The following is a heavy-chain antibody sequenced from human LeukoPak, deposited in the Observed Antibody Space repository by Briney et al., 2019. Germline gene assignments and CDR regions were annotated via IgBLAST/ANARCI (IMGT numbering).Heavy chain of an antibody. CDR1: GGSISSYY. D-gene: IGHD6-19*01. Sequence: SETLPLTCTVSGGSISSYYWSWIRQPAGKGLEWIGRIYTSGSTNYNPSLKSRVTMSVDTSKNQFSLKLSSVTAADTAVYYCARVPSIAVAGSDWFGPWGQGTLVTVPS. CDR3: ARVPSIAVAGSDWFGP. J-gene: IGHJ5*02. V-gene: IGHV4-4*07. CDR2: IYTSGST.